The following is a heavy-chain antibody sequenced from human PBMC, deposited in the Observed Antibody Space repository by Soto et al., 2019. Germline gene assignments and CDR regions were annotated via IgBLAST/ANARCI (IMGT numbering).Heavy chain of an antibody. V-gene: IGHV1-69*01. Sequence: QVQLVQSGAEVRKPGSSVRLSCKASGGTFNTYAFNWVRQTPGQGLEWLGGIITFFGAAMYAQKFQGRVTITADEFMTTAYMELSSLRYDDTAVYYCARGGKERFRGPGMDVWGQGTTVTVSS. J-gene: IGHJ6*02. CDR2: IITFFGAA. CDR3: ARGGKERFRGPGMDV. D-gene: IGHD1-1*01. CDR1: GGTFNTYA.